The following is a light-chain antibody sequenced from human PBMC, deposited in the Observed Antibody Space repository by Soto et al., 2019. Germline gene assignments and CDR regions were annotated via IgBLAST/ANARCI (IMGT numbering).Light chain of an antibody. J-gene: IGLJ1*01. CDR1: SSNIGAGYV. V-gene: IGLV1-40*01. CDR2: GNI. Sequence: QSVLTQPPSGSGAPGQRVTISCTGSSSNIGAGYVVHWYQQLPGTAPKLLIYGNINRPSGVPDRFSGSKSDTSASLAITGLQAEDEAYYYCQSYDSSLSGYVFGTGTKLTFL. CDR3: QSYDSSLSGYV.